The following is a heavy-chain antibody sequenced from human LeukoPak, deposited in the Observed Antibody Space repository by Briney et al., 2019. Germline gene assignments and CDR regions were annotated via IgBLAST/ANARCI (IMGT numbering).Heavy chain of an antibody. V-gene: IGHV4-4*07. CDR3: ARGLWFGELFYYFDY. Sequence: SETLSLTCTVSGASISSYYWSWIRQPAGKRLEWIGRIYISGSTDYNPSLKSRVTMSTDTSKNRLSLQLNSVTAADTAVYYCARGLWFGELFYYFDYWGQGTLVTVSS. J-gene: IGHJ4*02. CDR2: IYISGST. CDR1: GASISSYY. D-gene: IGHD3-10*01.